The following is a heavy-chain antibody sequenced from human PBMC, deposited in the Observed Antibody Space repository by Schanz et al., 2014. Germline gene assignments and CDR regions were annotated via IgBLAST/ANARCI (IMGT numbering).Heavy chain of an antibody. Sequence: EMQLLESGGGLIQPGGSLRLSCAASGFTFSTHAMSWVRQAPGKGLEWVANIKKDGSEKYYVDSVKGRFTISRDNAKNSLFLQMNSLRPEDTAVYYCAKSLESCPGGRCSRGYFDYWGQGTLVTVSS. J-gene: IGHJ4*02. V-gene: IGHV3-7*01. CDR2: IKKDGSEK. D-gene: IGHD2-8*02. CDR1: GFTFSTHA. CDR3: AKSLESCPGGRCSRGYFDY.